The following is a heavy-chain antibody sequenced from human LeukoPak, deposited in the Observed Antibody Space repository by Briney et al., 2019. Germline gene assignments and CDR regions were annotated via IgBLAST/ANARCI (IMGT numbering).Heavy chain of an antibody. CDR2: IKQVGSEK. CDR1: GFTFSSYW. CDR3: ARVSSLAVAGFFDY. J-gene: IGHJ4*02. D-gene: IGHD6-19*01. Sequence: GGSLRLSCAASGFTFSSYWMNWVRQAPGKGLEWVANIKQVGSEKDYLDSVKGRFTISRDNAKNSLYLQMNSLRAEDTAVYYCARVSSLAVAGFFDYWGQGILVTVSS. V-gene: IGHV3-7*01.